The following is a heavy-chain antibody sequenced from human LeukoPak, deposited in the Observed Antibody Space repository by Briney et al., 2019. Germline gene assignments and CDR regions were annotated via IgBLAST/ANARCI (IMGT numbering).Heavy chain of an antibody. Sequence: SQTLSLTCTVSGGSISSGGYYWSWIRQPPGKGLEWIGYIYHSGSTYYNPSLKSRVTISVDRSKNQFSLKLSSVTAADTAVYYCARRSAWTIFEGSLFDYWGQGTLVTVSS. D-gene: IGHD3-3*01. CDR1: GGSISSGGYY. V-gene: IGHV4-30-2*01. CDR2: IYHSGST. J-gene: IGHJ4*02. CDR3: ARRSAWTIFEGSLFDY.